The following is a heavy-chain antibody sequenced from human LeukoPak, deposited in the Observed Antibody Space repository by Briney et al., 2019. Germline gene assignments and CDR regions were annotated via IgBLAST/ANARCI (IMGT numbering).Heavy chain of an antibody. CDR2: ISGRGGST. CDR3: AKVNVKRIMITFGGVIVNY. V-gene: IGHV3-23*01. CDR1: GFTFSSYA. D-gene: IGHD3-16*02. Sequence: GGSLRLSCAASGFTFSSYAMSWVRQAPGKGLEWVSAISGRGGSTYYADSVKGRFTISRDNSKNTLYLQMNSLRAEDTAVYYCAKVNVKRIMITFGGVIVNYWGQGTLVTVSS. J-gene: IGHJ4*02.